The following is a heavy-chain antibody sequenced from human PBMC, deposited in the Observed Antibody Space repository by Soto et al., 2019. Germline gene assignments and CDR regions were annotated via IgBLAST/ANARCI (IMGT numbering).Heavy chain of an antibody. CDR2: IYYSGST. CDR3: ARANDYGGTFDY. D-gene: IGHD4-17*01. Sequence: KPSDTPSLTCTVSGGSISSGDYYWSWIRQPPGKGLEWIGYIYYSGSTYYNPSLKSRVTISVDTSKNQFSLKLSSVTAADTAVYYCARANDYGGTFDYWGQGTLVTVSS. CDR1: GGSISSGDYY. J-gene: IGHJ4*02. V-gene: IGHV4-30-4*02.